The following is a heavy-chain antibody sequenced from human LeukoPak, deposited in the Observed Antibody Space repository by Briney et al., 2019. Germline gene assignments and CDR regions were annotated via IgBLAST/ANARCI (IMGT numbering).Heavy chain of an antibody. D-gene: IGHD2-2*01. Sequence: GGSLRLSCAASGFTFGDYAMHWVRQAPGKGLEWVSGISWNSGSIGYADSVKGRFTISRDNAKNSLYLQMNSLRAEDTALYYCAKGAWSSTSPTHYWGQGTLVTVSS. J-gene: IGHJ4*02. CDR1: GFTFGDYA. V-gene: IGHV3-9*01. CDR3: AKGAWSSTSPTHY. CDR2: ISWNSGSI.